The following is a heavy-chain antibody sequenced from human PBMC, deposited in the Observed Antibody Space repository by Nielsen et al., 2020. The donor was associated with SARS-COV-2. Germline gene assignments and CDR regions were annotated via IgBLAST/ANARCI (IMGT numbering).Heavy chain of an antibody. D-gene: IGHD3-10*01. CDR1: GGSISSYY. Sequence: SETLSLTCTVSGGSISSYYWSWIRQPPGKGLEWIGYIYYSGSTNYNPSLKSRVTISVDTSKNQFSLKLSSVTAADTAVYYCARWAPFGSPLQYFDLWGRGTLVTVSS. V-gene: IGHV4-59*01. CDR2: IYYSGST. J-gene: IGHJ2*01. CDR3: ARWAPFGSPLQYFDL.